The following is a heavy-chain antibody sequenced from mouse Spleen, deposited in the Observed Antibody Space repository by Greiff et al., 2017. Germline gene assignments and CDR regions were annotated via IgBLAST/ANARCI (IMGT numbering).Heavy chain of an antibody. V-gene: IGHV1-80*01. CDR3: AKGAPDYSNPFAY. J-gene: IGHJ3*01. Sequence: QVQLQQSGAELVKPGASVKISCKASGYAFSSYWMNWVKQRPGKGLEWIGQIYPGDGDTNYNGKFKGKATLTADKSSSTAYMQLSSLTSEDSAVYFCAKGAPDYSNPFAYWGQGTLVTVSA. D-gene: IGHD2-5*01. CDR2: IYPGDGDT. CDR1: GYAFSSYW.